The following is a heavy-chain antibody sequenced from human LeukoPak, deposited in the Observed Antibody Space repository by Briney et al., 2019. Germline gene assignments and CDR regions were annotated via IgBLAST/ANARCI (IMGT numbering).Heavy chain of an antibody. J-gene: IGHJ4*02. D-gene: IGHD5-18*01. V-gene: IGHV1-46*01. CDR1: GYIFTNYY. CDR2: INPTGGST. CDR3: ARESAGVGYIYGYFY. Sequence: ASVKVSCKASGYIFTNYYMHWVRQAPGEGLEWMGIINPTGGSTSYAQKFQGRVTMTRDTSTSTVYMELRSLRSEDTAVYYCARESAGVGYIYGYFYWGQGTLVTVSS.